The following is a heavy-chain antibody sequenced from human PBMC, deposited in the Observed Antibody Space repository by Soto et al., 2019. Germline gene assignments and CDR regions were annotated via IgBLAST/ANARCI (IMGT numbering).Heavy chain of an antibody. CDR1: GFTFSDSV. CDR3: VKWHTSNFDSLPFTGFDF. D-gene: IGHD3-22*01. Sequence: PGGSLRLSCVGSGFTFSDSVMAWVRQAPGKGLEWLSVMSGDGRTRYALSVTGRFTISRDNSKNTLYLQMRSPRAEDAAAYYCVKWHTSNFDSLPFTGFDFWGQGTQVTVS. J-gene: IGHJ4*02. V-gene: IGHV3-23*01. CDR2: MSGDGRT.